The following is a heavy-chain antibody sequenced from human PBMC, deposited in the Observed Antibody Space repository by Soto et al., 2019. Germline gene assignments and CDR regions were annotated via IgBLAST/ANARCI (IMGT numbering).Heavy chain of an antibody. CDR3: ARDGYDILTGYPHAFDM. CDR2: IRSSSTYI. V-gene: IGHV3-21*01. J-gene: IGHJ3*02. CDR1: GFTFSTYT. Sequence: GGSLRLSCAASGFTFSTYTMNWVRQAPGKGLEWVSSIRSSSTYIYYADSVKGRFTISRDNAKNSLYLQMNGLRAEDTAVYYCARDGYDILTGYPHAFDMWGQGTMVTVSS. D-gene: IGHD3-9*01.